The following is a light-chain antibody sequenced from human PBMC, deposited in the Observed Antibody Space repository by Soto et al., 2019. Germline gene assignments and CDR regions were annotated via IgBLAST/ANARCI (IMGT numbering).Light chain of an antibody. V-gene: IGLV2-14*03. Sequence: QSALTQPGSVSGSPGQAIAISGTGTSSDVDGYNYVSWYQHHPGKAPKLMIYDVSSRPSGVSNRFSGSKSGNTASLTISGLQAEHEADYYCISYTTISTYVFGTGTKLTVL. CDR3: ISYTTISTYV. CDR1: SSDVDGYNY. J-gene: IGLJ1*01. CDR2: DVS.